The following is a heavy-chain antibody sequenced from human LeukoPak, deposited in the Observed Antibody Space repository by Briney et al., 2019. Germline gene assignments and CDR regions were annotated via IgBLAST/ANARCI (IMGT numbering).Heavy chain of an antibody. Sequence: GGSLRLSCAASGFTFSSYSMNWVRQAPGKGLEWVSSISSSSSYIYYADSVKGRFTISRDNAKNSLYLQMNSLRAEDTAVYYCANTVTVWFGELPGYFDYWGQGTLVTVSS. V-gene: IGHV3-21*04. D-gene: IGHD3-10*01. CDR1: GFTFSSYS. CDR3: ANTVTVWFGELPGYFDY. J-gene: IGHJ4*02. CDR2: ISSSSSYI.